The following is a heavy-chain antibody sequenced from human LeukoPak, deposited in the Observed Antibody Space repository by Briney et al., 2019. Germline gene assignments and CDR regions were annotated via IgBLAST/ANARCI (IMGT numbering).Heavy chain of an antibody. V-gene: IGHV4-39*01. J-gene: IGHJ3*02. Sequence: SETLSLTCTGSGGSIGTSDYYWGWIRQPPGQGLEWIGSVYYSGKTYYRPSLQSRVTISEDTSTNQFSLKLSSVTAADTAIYYCARHRTAMNKYGTYDAFDIWGQGTMVTVSS. CDR1: GGSIGTSDYY. CDR3: ARHRTAMNKYGTYDAFDI. D-gene: IGHD3-10*01. CDR2: VYYSGKT.